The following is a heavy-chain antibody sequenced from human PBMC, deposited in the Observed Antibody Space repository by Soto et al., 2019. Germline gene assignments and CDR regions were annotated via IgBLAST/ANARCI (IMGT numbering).Heavy chain of an antibody. CDR1: GGSISSGGYY. CDR2: IYYSGST. Sequence: SGTLSLTCTVSGGSISSGGYYWSWIRQHPGKGLEWIGYIYYSGSTYYNPSLKSRVTISVDTSKNQFSLKLSSVTAADTAVYYCARDYYKYYDSSGYYRSPAYWGQGTLVTVSS. J-gene: IGHJ4*02. D-gene: IGHD3-22*01. V-gene: IGHV4-31*03. CDR3: ARDYYKYYDSSGYYRSPAY.